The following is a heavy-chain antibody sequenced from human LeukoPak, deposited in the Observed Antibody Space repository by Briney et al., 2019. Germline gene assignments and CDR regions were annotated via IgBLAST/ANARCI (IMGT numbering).Heavy chain of an antibody. CDR1: GGSISSYY. Sequence: SETLSLTCTVSGGSISSYYWSWIRQPPGKGLEWIGYIHYSGSTSYNPSLKSRVTISVDTSKNQFSLKLSSVTAADTAVYYCARDNAGQFDYWGQGTLVTVSS. CDR3: ARDNAGQFDY. CDR2: IHYSGST. J-gene: IGHJ4*02. D-gene: IGHD1-14*01. V-gene: IGHV4-59*01.